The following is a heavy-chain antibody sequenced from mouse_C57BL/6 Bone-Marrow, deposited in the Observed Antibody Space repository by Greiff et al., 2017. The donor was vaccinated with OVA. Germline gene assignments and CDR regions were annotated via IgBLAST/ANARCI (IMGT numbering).Heavy chain of an antibody. Sequence: VKLVESGAELARPGASVKLSCKASGYTFTSYGISWVKQRTGQGLEWIGEIYPRSGNTYYNEKFKGKATLTADKSSSTAYMELRSLTSEDSAVYFCARRLTWFAYWGQGTLVTVSA. D-gene: IGHD1-2*01. J-gene: IGHJ3*01. V-gene: IGHV1-81*01. CDR2: IYPRSGNT. CDR3: ARRLTWFAY. CDR1: GYTFTSYG.